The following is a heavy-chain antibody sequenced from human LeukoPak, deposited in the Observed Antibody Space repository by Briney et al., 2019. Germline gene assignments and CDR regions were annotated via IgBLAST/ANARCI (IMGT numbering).Heavy chain of an antibody. Sequence: GRSLRLSCAASGFTFGTYAMHWVRQAPGKGLEWVSGISWDSGNTHYADSVKGRFTIPRDNAKNSLYLQMNSLRVEDTALYYCAKSGQYCSGGSCQNWFDPWGQGTLVTVSS. CDR3: AKSGQYCSGGSCQNWFDP. D-gene: IGHD2-15*01. V-gene: IGHV3-9*01. J-gene: IGHJ5*02. CDR1: GFTFGTYA. CDR2: ISWDSGNT.